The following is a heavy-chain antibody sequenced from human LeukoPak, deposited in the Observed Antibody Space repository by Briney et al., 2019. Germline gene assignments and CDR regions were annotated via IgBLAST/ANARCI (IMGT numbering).Heavy chain of an antibody. V-gene: IGHV3-30*04. D-gene: IGHD3-22*01. CDR2: MSYDGSYK. J-gene: IGHJ4*02. Sequence: GGSLRLSCAASGFTFSSYAMHWVRQAPGKGLQWVAFMSYDGSYKYYADSVKGRFTISRDNSNNTLFLQMNSLRAEDMAVYYCARDGGGAEDYYDRSGYGHDYWGQGTLVTVSS. CDR1: GFTFSSYA. CDR3: ARDGGGAEDYYDRSGYGHDY.